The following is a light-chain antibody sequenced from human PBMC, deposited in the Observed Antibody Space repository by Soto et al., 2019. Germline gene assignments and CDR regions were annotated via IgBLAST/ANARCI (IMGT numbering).Light chain of an antibody. Sequence: QSVLTQPASVSGSPGQSITISCTGTSSDVGSYNLVSWYQQHPGKAPKPMIYEGSKRPSGVSNRFSGSKSGNTASLSISGLQAEDEADYYCCSYAGNVVFGGGTKVTVL. CDR2: EGS. CDR3: CSYAGNVV. J-gene: IGLJ2*01. CDR1: SSDVGSYNL. V-gene: IGLV2-23*01.